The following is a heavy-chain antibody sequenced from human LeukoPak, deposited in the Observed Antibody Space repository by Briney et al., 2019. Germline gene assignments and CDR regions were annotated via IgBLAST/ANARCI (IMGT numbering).Heavy chain of an antibody. Sequence: LSLTCAVYGGSFSGYYWSWVRQAPGKGLEWVAVISYDGSKTYYAASVKGRFTISRDNSKNTLYLQMNSLRAEDTALYYCARTMYITGSSDFDYWGQGTLVTVSS. CDR2: ISYDGSKT. CDR3: ARTMYITGSSDFDY. V-gene: IGHV3-30-3*01. J-gene: IGHJ4*02. D-gene: IGHD1-26*01. CDR1: GGSFSGYY.